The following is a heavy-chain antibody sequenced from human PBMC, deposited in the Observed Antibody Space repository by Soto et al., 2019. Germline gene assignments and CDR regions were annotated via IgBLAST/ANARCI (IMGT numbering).Heavy chain of an antibody. D-gene: IGHD5-12*01. V-gene: IGHV5-51*01. CDR1: GYSFTSYW. J-gene: IGHJ6*02. CDR2: IYPGDSDT. CDR3: ARQDSGYDSNYYYGMDV. Sequence: GESLKISCKGSGYSFTSYWIGWVRQMPGKGLEWMGIIYPGDSDTRYSPTFQGQVTISADKSISTAYLQWSSLKASDTAMYYCARQDSGYDSNYYYGMDVWGQGTTVTVSS.